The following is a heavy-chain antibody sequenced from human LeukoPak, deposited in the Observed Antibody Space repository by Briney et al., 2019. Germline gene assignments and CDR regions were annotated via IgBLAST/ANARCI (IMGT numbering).Heavy chain of an antibody. CDR2: ISSSSSFI. V-gene: IGHV3-21*01. J-gene: IGHJ4*02. Sequence: GGSLRLSCAASGFTFSSYSMNWVRQAPGKGLEWVSSISSSSSFIYYADSVKGRFTISRDNAKNSLYLQMNSLRAEDTAVYYCARDSPGGATGSSDHWGQGTLVTVSS. CDR1: GFTFSSYS. D-gene: IGHD3-16*01. CDR3: ARDSPGGATGSSDH.